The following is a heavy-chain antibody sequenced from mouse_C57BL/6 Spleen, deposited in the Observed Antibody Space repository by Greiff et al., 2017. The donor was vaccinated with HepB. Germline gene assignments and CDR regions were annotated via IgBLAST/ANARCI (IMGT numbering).Heavy chain of an antibody. D-gene: IGHD2-5*01. J-gene: IGHJ1*03. CDR3: ARGYYSNYGYFDV. CDR1: GFTFSSYA. V-gene: IGHV5-4*01. Sequence: EVHLVESGGGLVKPGGSLKLSCAASGFTFSSYAMSWVRQTPEKRLEWVATISDGGSYTYYPDNVKGRFTISRDNAKNNLYLQMSHLKSEDTAMYYCARGYYSNYGYFDVWGTGTTVTVSS. CDR2: ISDGGSYT.